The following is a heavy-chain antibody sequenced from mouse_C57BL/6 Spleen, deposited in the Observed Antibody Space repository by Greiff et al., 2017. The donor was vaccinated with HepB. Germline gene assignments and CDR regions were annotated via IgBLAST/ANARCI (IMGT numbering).Heavy chain of an antibody. CDR1: GYAFTNYL. V-gene: IGHV1-54*01. J-gene: IGHJ4*01. D-gene: IGHD2-3*01. CDR2: INPGSGGT. CDR3: ARSGDGPMDY. Sequence: VQLQQSGAELVRPGTSVKVSCKASGYAFTNYLIEWVKQRPGQGLEWIGVINPGSGGTNYNEKFKGKATLTADKSSSTAYMQLSSLTSEDSAVYFCARSGDGPMDYSGQGTSVTVSS.